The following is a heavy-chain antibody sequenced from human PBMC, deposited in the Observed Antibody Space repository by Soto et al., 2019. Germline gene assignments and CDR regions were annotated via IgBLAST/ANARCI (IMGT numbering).Heavy chain of an antibody. CDR2: INPNSGGT. CDR3: ASPDPFRYGSAPDLDAFDI. Sequence: KVSCKASGYTFTGYYMHWVRQAPGQGLEWMGWINPNSGGTNYAQKFQGRVTMTRDTSISTAYMELSRLRSDDTAVYYCASPDPFRYGSAPDLDAFDIWGQGTMVTVS. D-gene: IGHD3-10*01. J-gene: IGHJ3*02. CDR1: GYTFTGYY. V-gene: IGHV1-2*02.